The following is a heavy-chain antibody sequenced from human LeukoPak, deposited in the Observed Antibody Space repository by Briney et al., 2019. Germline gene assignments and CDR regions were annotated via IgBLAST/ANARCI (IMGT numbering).Heavy chain of an antibody. CDR2: IYYSGST. Sequence: SETLSLTCTVSGGSISSSSYYWGWIRQPPGKGLEWIGSIYYSGSTYYNPSLKSRVTISVDTSKNQFSLKLSSVTAADTAVYYCARLGWGMVITYWGQGTLVTVSS. D-gene: IGHD3-3*01. CDR3: ARLGWGMVITY. CDR1: GGSISSSSYY. V-gene: IGHV4-39*01. J-gene: IGHJ4*02.